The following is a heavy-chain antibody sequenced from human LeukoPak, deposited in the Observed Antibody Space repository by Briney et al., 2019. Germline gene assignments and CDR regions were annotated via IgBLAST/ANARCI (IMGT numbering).Heavy chain of an antibody. V-gene: IGHV3-23*01. Sequence: GGSLRLSCVASGFTFYNYAMSWVRQAPGRGLEWASSTAGSGISKDYADSVKGRFTISKDKSKNTLYLQMDNLRAEDTGVYFCARLPTFYYDSSGYHYGYWGQGTLVTVSS. CDR2: TAGSGISK. J-gene: IGHJ4*02. D-gene: IGHD3-22*01. CDR1: GFTFYNYA. CDR3: ARLPTFYYDSSGYHYGY.